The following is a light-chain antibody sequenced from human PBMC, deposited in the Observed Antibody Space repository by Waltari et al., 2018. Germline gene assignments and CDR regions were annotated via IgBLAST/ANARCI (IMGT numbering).Light chain of an antibody. Sequence: DIVLTKSPGPLSLSPGERATLSCRASQSVSRTLAWYQQKPGQAPRLLIYDASTRATGIPDRFSGSGSGTDFSLTISRLEPEDFAVYYCQKYGTLPATFGQGTKVEIK. V-gene: IGKV3-20*01. CDR2: DAS. CDR1: QSVSRT. CDR3: QKYGTLPAT. J-gene: IGKJ1*01.